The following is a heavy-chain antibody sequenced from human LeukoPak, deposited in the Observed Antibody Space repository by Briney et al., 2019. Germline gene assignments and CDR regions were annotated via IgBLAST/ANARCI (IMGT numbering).Heavy chain of an antibody. CDR2: ISTSGSTI. D-gene: IGHD4-17*01. CDR1: GFTFSSYE. V-gene: IGHV3-48*03. J-gene: IGHJ4*02. CDR3: ARDGDYAQDFDY. Sequence: GGSLRLSCAASGFTFSSYEMNWVRQAPGKGLEWISYISTSGSTIYYADSVKGRFTISRDNAKNSLYLQMNSLRAEDTAVYFCARDGDYAQDFDYWGQGTLVTVSP.